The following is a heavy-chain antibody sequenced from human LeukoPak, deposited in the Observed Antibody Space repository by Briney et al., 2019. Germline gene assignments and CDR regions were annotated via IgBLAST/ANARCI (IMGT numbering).Heavy chain of an antibody. CDR1: GFTFSSYA. D-gene: IGHD1-26*01. Sequence: TGGSLRLSCAASGFTFSSYAMSWVRQAPGKGLEWVSSISGSGGSTYYADSVKGRFTISRDNSKNTPYLQMNSLRAEDTAIYYCANRAGEIFHWGQGTLVTVSS. J-gene: IGHJ4*02. CDR3: ANRAGEIFH. V-gene: IGHV3-23*01. CDR2: ISGSGGST.